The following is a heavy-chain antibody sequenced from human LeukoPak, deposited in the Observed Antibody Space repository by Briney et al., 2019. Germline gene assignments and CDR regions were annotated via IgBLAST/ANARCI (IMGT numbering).Heavy chain of an antibody. V-gene: IGHV3-48*04. J-gene: IGHJ4*02. Sequence: GGSLRLSCVASGFTFSSLIMNWVRQAPGKGLEWVAYISGSSVTINYADSVKGRFTISRDNAKNSLYLEMNSLRVEDTAMYYCARTSRSSSIDDWGQGTLVTVSS. CDR1: GFTFSSLI. D-gene: IGHD2-15*01. CDR2: ISGSSVTI. CDR3: ARTSRSSSIDD.